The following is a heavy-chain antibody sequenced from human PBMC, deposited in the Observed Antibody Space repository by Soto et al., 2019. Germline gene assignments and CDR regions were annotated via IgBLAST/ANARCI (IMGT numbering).Heavy chain of an antibody. J-gene: IGHJ4*02. CDR3: TSSSVSDIVVVAAASELDY. V-gene: IGHV3-74*01. Sequence: PGGSLRLSCAASGFKFSNYAMSWVRQAPGAGLEWVSSINSDGSSTSYADSVKGRFTISRDNAKNTLYLQMNSLRAEDTSVYYCTSSSVSDIVVVAAASELDYWGQGTLVTVSS. CDR1: GFKFSNYA. D-gene: IGHD2-15*01. CDR2: INSDGSST.